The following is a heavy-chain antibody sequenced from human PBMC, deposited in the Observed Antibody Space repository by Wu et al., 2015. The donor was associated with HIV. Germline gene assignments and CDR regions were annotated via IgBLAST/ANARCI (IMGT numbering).Heavy chain of an antibody. CDR1: GYTFTSYY. J-gene: IGHJ5*02. V-gene: IGHV1-46*03. Sequence: QVQLVQSGAEVKKPGASVKVSCKASGYTFTSYYMHWVRQAPGQGLEWMGIINPSGGTTNYAQKFQGRVTMTRDTSTNTVYMELSSLRSEDTAVYYCAREGYFGLGSYYKGWFDPWGQGTLVTVSS. CDR3: AREGYFGLGSYYKGWFDP. CDR2: INPSGGTT. D-gene: IGHD3-10*01.